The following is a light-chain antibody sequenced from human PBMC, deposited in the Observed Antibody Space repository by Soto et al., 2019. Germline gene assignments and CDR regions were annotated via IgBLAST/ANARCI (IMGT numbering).Light chain of an antibody. Sequence: QSALTQPPSASGSPGQSVTISCTGTSSDIGAYNYVSWYQQHPGKAPKLLIYEVNKRPSGVPDHFSGSKSGNTASLTDSGLQADDEADYYCASYAASRIFGTGTKLTVL. V-gene: IGLV2-8*01. CDR3: ASYAASRI. CDR2: EVN. CDR1: SSDIGAYNY. J-gene: IGLJ1*01.